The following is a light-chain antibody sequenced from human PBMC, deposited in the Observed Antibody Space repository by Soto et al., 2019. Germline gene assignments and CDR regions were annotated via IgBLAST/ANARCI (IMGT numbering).Light chain of an antibody. CDR3: QQYYSTLFT. J-gene: IGKJ4*01. Sequence: DIVMTQSPDSLAVSLGERATINCKSSQSVLYSSNNKNYLAWYQQKPGQPPKLLIYWASSRESGVPDRFSGSGSETDFTLTINSLQAEDVAVYYCQQYYSTLFTFGGGTKVEIK. CDR1: QSVLYSSNNKNY. V-gene: IGKV4-1*01. CDR2: WAS.